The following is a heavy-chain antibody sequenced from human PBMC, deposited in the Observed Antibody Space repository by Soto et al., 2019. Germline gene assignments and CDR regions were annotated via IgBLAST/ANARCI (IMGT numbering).Heavy chain of an antibody. CDR1: GGSFSGYY. D-gene: IGHD3-3*01. CDR2: INHSGST. CDR3: ARLERSVPQSYFDY. V-gene: IGHV4-34*01. Sequence: QVQLQQWGAGLLKPSETLSLTCAAYGGSFSGYYWSWIRQPPGKGLDWIGEINHSGSTNYNPSLKSRVTISVDTSKNQFALKLSSVTAADTAVYYCARLERSVPQSYFDYWGQGTLVTVSS. J-gene: IGHJ4*02.